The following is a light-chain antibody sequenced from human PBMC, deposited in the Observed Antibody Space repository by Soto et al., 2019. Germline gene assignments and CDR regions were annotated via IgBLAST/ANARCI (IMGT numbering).Light chain of an antibody. Sequence: IQMTQSPSTLSASVGDRVIITCRASQSISSWLAWYQHKPGKAPNLLIYKASRLASGVPSRFSGSGSGTEFTLTISSLQPDDFATYYCQQHRSYPVTFGQGTRVEI. J-gene: IGKJ5*01. V-gene: IGKV1-5*03. CDR2: KAS. CDR1: QSISSW. CDR3: QQHRSYPVT.